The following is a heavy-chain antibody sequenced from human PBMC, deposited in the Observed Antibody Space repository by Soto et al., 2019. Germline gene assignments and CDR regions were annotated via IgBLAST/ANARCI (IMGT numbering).Heavy chain of an antibody. V-gene: IGHV5-10-1*01. J-gene: IGHJ5*02. D-gene: IGHD5-18*01. CDR3: GRVRVDKAEGWFDP. CDR1: GYSFSGFW. CDR2: IDPSDSYA. Sequence: GESLTIYFTFSGYSFSGFWITWVRQMPGKGLEWMGRIDPSDSYANYSPSFQGHVTFSADKSINTAYLQWSSLKASDTAMYYCGRVRVDKAEGWFDPWGQGTLVTVSS.